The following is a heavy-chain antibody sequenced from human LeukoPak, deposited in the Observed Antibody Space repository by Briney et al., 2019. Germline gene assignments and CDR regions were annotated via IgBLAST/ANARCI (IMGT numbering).Heavy chain of an antibody. D-gene: IGHD4-17*01. Sequence: PGGSLRLSCAASGFTVSSNYMSWVRQAPGKGLEWVSVIYSGGSTYYADSVKGRFTISRHNSKNTLYLQMNSLRAEDTAVYYCARRYGDYLYYFDYWGQGTLVTVSS. CDR3: ARRYGDYLYYFDY. CDR2: IYSGGST. V-gene: IGHV3-53*04. J-gene: IGHJ4*02. CDR1: GFTVSSNY.